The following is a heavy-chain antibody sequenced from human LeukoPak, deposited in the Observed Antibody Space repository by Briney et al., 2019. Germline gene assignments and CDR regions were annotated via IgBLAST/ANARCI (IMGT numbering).Heavy chain of an antibody. CDR3: AREPRMVVTPHWYFDL. V-gene: IGHV4-61*02. D-gene: IGHD3-22*01. CDR1: GDSISSGNYY. J-gene: IGHJ2*01. Sequence: SETLSLTCTVSGDSISSGNYYWTWIRQPAGKGLEWIGRLYTSGSTNYNPSLKSRVTISIDTSKNQFSLKLNSMTAADTAVYFCAREPRMVVTPHWYFDLWGCGTLVTVSS. CDR2: LYTSGST.